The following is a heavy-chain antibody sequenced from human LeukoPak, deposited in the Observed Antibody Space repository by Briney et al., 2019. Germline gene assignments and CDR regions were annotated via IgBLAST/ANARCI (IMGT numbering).Heavy chain of an antibody. D-gene: IGHD2-15*01. CDR3: AREGRSSTPGY. V-gene: IGHV4-4*07. J-gene: IGHJ4*02. CDR1: GASISSYY. Sequence: SETLSLTCTVSGASISSYYWTWVRQPAGKGLEWMGRIYSSGSTDYNPSLKGRVTMSVDTSKNQFSLKLSSVTAADTAVYYCAREGRSSTPGYWGQGALVTVSS. CDR2: IYSSGST.